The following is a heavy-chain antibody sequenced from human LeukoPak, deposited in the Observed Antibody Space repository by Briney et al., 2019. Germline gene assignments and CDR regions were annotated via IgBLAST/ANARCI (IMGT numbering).Heavy chain of an antibody. Sequence: GASVKVSCKASGYTFTSYGISWVRQAPGQGLEWMGWISAYNGNTNYAQKLQGRDTMTRNTSISTAYMELSSLRSEDTAVYYCARDLGSRDGYNYPTHIDYWGQGTLVTVSS. CDR1: GYTFTSYG. V-gene: IGHV1-18*01. CDR3: ARDLGSRDGYNYPTHIDY. J-gene: IGHJ4*02. D-gene: IGHD5-24*01. CDR2: ISAYNGNT.